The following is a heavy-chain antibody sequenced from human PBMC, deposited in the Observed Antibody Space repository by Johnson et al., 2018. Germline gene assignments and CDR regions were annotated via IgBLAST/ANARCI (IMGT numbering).Heavy chain of an antibody. J-gene: IGHJ3*02. CDR1: GFTFDDYA. D-gene: IGHD2-21*02. CDR2: ISWNSGSI. CDR3: ARDAGAYWGGDGPPDAFDI. Sequence: VQLVQSGGGLVQPGRSLRLSCAASGFTFDDYAMHWVRQAPGKGLEWVSGISWNSGSIGYADSVKGRFTISRDNAKNSLYLQMNSLRAEDTAVYYCARDAGAYWGGDGPPDAFDIWGQGTMVTVSS. V-gene: IGHV3-9*01.